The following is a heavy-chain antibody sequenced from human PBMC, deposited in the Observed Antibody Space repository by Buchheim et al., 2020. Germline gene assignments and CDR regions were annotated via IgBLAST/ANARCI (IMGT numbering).Heavy chain of an antibody. Sequence: QVQLVESGGGVVQPGRSLRLSCAASGFTFSSYGMHWVRQAPGKGLEWVAVISYDGSNKYYADSVKGRFTISRENSKNTLYLQMNSLRAEDTAVYYCAKDREHLSFDYWGQGTL. CDR3: AKDREHLSFDY. CDR2: ISYDGSNK. V-gene: IGHV3-30*18. J-gene: IGHJ4*02. CDR1: GFTFSSYG. D-gene: IGHD1/OR15-1a*01.